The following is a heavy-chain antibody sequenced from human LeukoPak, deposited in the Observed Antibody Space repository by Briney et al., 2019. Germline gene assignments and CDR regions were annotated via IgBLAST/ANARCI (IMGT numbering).Heavy chain of an antibody. CDR1: GYSIRSGYY. Sequence: SETLSLTCAVSGYSIRSGYYWGWIRQPPGKGLEWIGSIYHSGSTYYNPSLKSRVTISVDTSKNQFSLKLSSVTAADTAVYYCARGNDILTGCAFDIWGQGTMVTVSS. D-gene: IGHD3-9*01. J-gene: IGHJ3*02. CDR3: ARGNDILTGCAFDI. CDR2: IYHSGST. V-gene: IGHV4-38-2*01.